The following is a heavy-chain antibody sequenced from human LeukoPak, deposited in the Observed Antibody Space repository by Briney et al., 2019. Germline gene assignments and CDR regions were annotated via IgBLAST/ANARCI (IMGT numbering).Heavy chain of an antibody. CDR3: AREAYSSSWPNDY. J-gene: IGHJ4*02. V-gene: IGHV1-18*01. CDR1: GYTFTSYG. D-gene: IGHD6-13*01. CDR2: ISAYNGNT. Sequence: ASVKVSCKASGYTFTSYGISWGRQAPGQGLGWMGWISAYNGNTNYAQNLQGRVTMTTDTSTSQAYMELRSLRSDDTAVYYCAREAYSSSWPNDYWGQGTLVTVSS.